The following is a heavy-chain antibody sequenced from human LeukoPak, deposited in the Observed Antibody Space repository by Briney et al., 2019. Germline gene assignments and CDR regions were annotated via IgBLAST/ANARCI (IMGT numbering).Heavy chain of an antibody. Sequence: GGSLRLSCAASGFTFSSYWMSWVRQAPGKGLEWVANIKQDGSEKYYVDSVKGRFTISRDNAKNSLYLQMNSLRAEDTAVYYCARGHWNYDILTGYSFRYFDYWGQGTLVTVSS. J-gene: IGHJ4*02. CDR1: GFTFSSYW. V-gene: IGHV3-7*01. CDR2: IKQDGSEK. D-gene: IGHD3-9*01. CDR3: ARGHWNYDILTGYSFRYFDY.